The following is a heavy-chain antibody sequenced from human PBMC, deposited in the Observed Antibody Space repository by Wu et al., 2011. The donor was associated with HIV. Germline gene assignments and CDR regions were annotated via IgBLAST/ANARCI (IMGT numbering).Heavy chain of an antibody. CDR1: GGTFSNYA. D-gene: IGHD3-10*01. CDR2: HPFLRKN. Sequence: QVQLLQSGAEVRKPGSSVKVSCKVSGGTFSNYAISWVRQAPGQGLEWMGEEHPFLRKNQIRTDFQGRISIIADESTSTAYMELSNLRSEDTAVYYCATLGDVRGVDYVGPGNPGHRLL. J-gene: IGHJ4*02. CDR3: ATLGDVRGVDY. V-gene: IGHV1-69*12.